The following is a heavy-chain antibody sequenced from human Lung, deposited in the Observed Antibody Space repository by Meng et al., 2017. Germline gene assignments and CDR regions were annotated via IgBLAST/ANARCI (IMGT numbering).Heavy chain of an antibody. CDR2: IFHSGST. V-gene: IGHV4-4*02. D-gene: IGHD1-26*01. CDR1: GGSITSSTW. Sequence: QVPRPESGPGRVKPAGPLALPCAVSGGSITSSTWWSWVRQTPGKGLEWFGEIFHSGSTNYNPPLESRVTISVDKSKNQFSLKVYSVTAADTATYYCARFDISSSGRGDYLGQGILVTVSS. CDR3: ARFDISSSGRGDY. J-gene: IGHJ4*02.